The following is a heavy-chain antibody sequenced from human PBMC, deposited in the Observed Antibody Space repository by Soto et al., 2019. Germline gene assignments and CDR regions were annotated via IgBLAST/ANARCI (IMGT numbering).Heavy chain of an antibody. CDR2: INPNSGGT. V-gene: IGHV1-2*04. CDR3: ARAGGNERRYFDY. D-gene: IGHD2-15*01. J-gene: IGHJ4*02. Sequence: ASVKVCCKASGYTFTGYYMHWVRQAPGQGLEWMGWINPNSGGTNYAQKFQGWVTMTRDTSISTAYMELSRLRSDDTAVYYCARAGGNERRYFDYWGQGTLVSVSS. CDR1: GYTFTGYY.